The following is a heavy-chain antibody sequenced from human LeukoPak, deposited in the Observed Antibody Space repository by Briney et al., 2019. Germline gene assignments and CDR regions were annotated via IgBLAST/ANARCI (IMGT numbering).Heavy chain of an antibody. D-gene: IGHD6-13*01. J-gene: IGHJ4*02. Sequence: QAGGSPRLSCAASGFAFNTFGMCWVRQAPGKGLEWVAVISYDISNKYHADSVKGRFTISRDNSKNMLYLQMNSLRVEDTAVYYCAKRMGPSIAATDLDYWGQGTLVTVSS. CDR2: ISYDISNK. CDR1: GFAFNTFG. V-gene: IGHV3-30*18. CDR3: AKRMGPSIAATDLDY.